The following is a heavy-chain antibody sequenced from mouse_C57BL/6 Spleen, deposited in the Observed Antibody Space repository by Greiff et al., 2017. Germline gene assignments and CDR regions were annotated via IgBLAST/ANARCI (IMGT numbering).Heavy chain of an antibody. CDR2: ISSGSSTI. J-gene: IGHJ3*01. Sequence: EVKLVEPGGGLVKPGGSLKLSCAASGFTFSDYGMHWVRQAPGKGLEWVAYISSGSSTIDYADTVKGRFTISRDNAKNTLFLQMTSLRSDDTAMYYCARKDEEGFAYWGQGTLVTVSA. CDR3: ARKDEEGFAY. V-gene: IGHV5-17*01. CDR1: GFTFSDYG.